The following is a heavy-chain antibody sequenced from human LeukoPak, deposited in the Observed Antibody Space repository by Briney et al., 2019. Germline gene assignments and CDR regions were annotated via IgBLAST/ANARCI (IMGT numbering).Heavy chain of an antibody. V-gene: IGHV3-74*01. J-gene: IGHJ6*03. CDR2: INSDGSST. CDR1: GFTFSSYW. D-gene: IGHD3-3*01. CDR3: ARVRYDFWSRFRDYYYMDV. Sequence: GGSLRLSCAASGFTFSSYWMHWVRQAPGKGLVWVSRINSDGSSTSYADSAKGRFTISRDNAKNTLYLQMNSLRAEDTAVYYCARVRYDFWSRFRDYYYMDVWGKGTTVTVSS.